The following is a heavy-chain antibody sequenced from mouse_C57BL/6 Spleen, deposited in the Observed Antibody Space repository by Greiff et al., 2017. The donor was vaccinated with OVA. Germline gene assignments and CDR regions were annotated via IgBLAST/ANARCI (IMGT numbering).Heavy chain of an antibody. Sequence: EVMLVESGEGLVKPGGSLKLSCAASGFTFSSYAMSWVRQTPEKRLEWVAYISSGGDYIYYADTVKGRFTISRDNARNTLYLQMSSLKSEDTAMYYCTRAYGSSPPFDYWGQGTTLTVSS. CDR2: ISSGGDYI. V-gene: IGHV5-9-1*02. CDR3: TRAYGSSPPFDY. CDR1: GFTFSSYA. D-gene: IGHD1-1*01. J-gene: IGHJ2*01.